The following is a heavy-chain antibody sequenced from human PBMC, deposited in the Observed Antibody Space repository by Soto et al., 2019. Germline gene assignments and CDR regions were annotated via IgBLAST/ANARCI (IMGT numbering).Heavy chain of an antibody. CDR3: ARLRSSYSSSWYYFDS. V-gene: IGHV4-59*01. Sequence: QVLLQESGPRLVTPSETLSLVCTVSGAFISSYSWSWIRQSPGKGLQWIGYVYDIGTTNYDPSLXSGASIXXDTSNNQFSLEVRSVTPADTAVYYCARLRSSYSSSWYYFDSWGQGTLVIVSS. CDR2: VYDIGTT. D-gene: IGHD6-13*01. J-gene: IGHJ4*02. CDR1: GAFISSYS.